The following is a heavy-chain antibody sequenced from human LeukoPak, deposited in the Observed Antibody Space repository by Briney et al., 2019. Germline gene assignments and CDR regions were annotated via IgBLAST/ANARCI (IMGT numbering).Heavy chain of an antibody. J-gene: IGHJ4*02. CDR1: GFTFDDYA. CDR3: AKGAWYYSFDY. CDR2: ISWNSGSI. V-gene: IGHV3-9*01. Sequence: SLRLSCAASGFTFDDYAMHWVRQAPGKGLEWVSGISWNSGSIGYADSVKGRFTISRDNAKNSLYLQMNSLRAEDTALYYCAKGAWYYSFDYWGQGTLVTVSS. D-gene: IGHD2-15*01.